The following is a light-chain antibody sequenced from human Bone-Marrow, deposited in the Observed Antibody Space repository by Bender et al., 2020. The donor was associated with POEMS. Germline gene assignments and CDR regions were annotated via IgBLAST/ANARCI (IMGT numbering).Light chain of an antibody. CDR1: ALPTQY. J-gene: IGLJ3*02. Sequence: SYELTQPPSVSVSPGQTARITCSGDALPTQYAYWYQQKPGQAPVVMIYKDIERPSGIPERFSGSSSGTTVTLTISGVQAEDEADYYCQSAASSSTPWVFGGGTKLTVL. CDR2: KDI. CDR3: QSAASSSTPWV. V-gene: IGLV3-25*03.